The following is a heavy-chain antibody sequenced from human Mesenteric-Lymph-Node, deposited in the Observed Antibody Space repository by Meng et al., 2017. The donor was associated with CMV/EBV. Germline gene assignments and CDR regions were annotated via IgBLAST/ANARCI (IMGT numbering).Heavy chain of an antibody. V-gene: IGHV4-38-2*02. CDR2: IYYSGST. J-gene: IGHJ4*02. CDR1: GYSISSGYY. D-gene: IGHD5-18*01. CDR3: ARATPGYSYGPLDY. Sequence: SETLSLTCTVSGYSISSGYYWGWIRQPPGKGLEWIGSIYYSGSTYYNPSLKSRVTISVDTSKNQFSLKLSSVTAADTAVYYCARATPGYSYGPLDYWGQGTLVTVSS.